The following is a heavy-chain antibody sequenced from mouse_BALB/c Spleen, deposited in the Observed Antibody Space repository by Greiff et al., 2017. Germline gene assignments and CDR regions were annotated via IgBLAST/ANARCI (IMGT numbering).Heavy chain of an antibody. CDR2: IDPANGNT. CDR1: GFNIKDTY. J-gene: IGHJ4*01. Sequence: VQLQQSGAELVKPGASVKLSCTASGFNIKDTYMPWVKQRPEQGLEWIGRIDPANGNTKYDPKFQGKATITADTSSNTAYLQLSSLTSEDTAVYYCARTITIYYAMDYWGQGTSVTVSS. D-gene: IGHD2-4*01. CDR3: ARTITIYYAMDY. V-gene: IGHV14-3*02.